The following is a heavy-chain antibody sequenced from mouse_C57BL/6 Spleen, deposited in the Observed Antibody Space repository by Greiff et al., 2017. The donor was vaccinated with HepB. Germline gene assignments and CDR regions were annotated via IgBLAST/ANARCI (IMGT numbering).Heavy chain of an antibody. V-gene: IGHV1-39*01. CDR2: INPNYGTT. CDR3: ARSGSYYGYNFAMDY. J-gene: IGHJ4*01. D-gene: IGHD2-9*01. CDR1: GYSFTDYN. Sequence: EVKLQESGPELVKPGASVKISCKASGYSFTDYNMNWVKQSNGKSLEWIGVINPNYGTTSYNQKFKGKATLTVDQSSSTAYMQLNSLTSEDSAVYYCARSGSYYGYNFAMDYWGQGTSVTVSS.